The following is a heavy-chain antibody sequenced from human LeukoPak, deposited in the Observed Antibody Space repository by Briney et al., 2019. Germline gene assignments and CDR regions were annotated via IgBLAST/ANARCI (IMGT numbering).Heavy chain of an antibody. CDR3: ARDLGNWEKREWYFDL. D-gene: IGHD1-1*01. V-gene: IGHV3-48*04. CDR1: GFTFSSYS. Sequence: GGSLRLSCAASGFTFSSYSMNWVRQAPGKGLEWVSYISSSSSTIYYADSVKGRFTISRDNAKNSLYLQMNSLRAEDTAVYYCARDLGNWEKREWYFDLWGRGTLVTVSS. CDR2: ISSSSSTI. J-gene: IGHJ2*01.